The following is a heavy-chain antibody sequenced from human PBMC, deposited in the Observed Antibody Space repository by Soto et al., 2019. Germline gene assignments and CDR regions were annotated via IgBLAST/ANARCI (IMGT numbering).Heavy chain of an antibody. V-gene: IGHV3-23*01. J-gene: IGHJ4*02. CDR2: ISCSGEST. CDR3: PKHFIGHKPATSNHX. D-gene: IGHD2-2*01. Sequence: GGSLRLSCAASGFTFSSYAMSWVRQAPGKGLEWVSAISCSGESTYYAYSVKGRFTISRDNSNNTLYLQMNSLIAEDTAVYYCPKHFIGHKPATSNHXWGQGTLVTVSX. CDR1: GFTFSSYA.